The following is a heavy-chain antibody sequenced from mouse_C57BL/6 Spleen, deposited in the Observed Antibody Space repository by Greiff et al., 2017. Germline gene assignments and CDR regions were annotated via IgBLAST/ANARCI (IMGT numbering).Heavy chain of an antibody. CDR1: GYTFTSYW. CDR3: ASLPITTVGAPYAMDY. V-gene: IGHV1-50*01. Sequence: QVQLQQPGAELVKPGASVKLSCKASGYTFTSYWMQWVKQRPGQGLEWIGEIDPSDSYTNYNQKFKGKATLTVDTSSSTAYMQLSSLTSEDSAVYYCASLPITTVGAPYAMDYWGQGTSVTVSS. D-gene: IGHD1-1*01. CDR2: IDPSDSYT. J-gene: IGHJ4*01.